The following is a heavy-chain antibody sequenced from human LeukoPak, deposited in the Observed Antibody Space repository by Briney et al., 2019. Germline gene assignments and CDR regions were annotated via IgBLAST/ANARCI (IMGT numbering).Heavy chain of an antibody. CDR1: GFTVSSNY. V-gene: IGHV3-23*01. Sequence: GGSLRLSCAASGFTVSSNYMSWVRQAPGKGLEWVSAISGSGGSTYYADSVKGRFTISRDNSKNTLYLQMNSPRAEDTAVYYCAKGMIPIVVVCYFDYWGQGTLVTVSS. D-gene: IGHD2-15*01. J-gene: IGHJ4*02. CDR2: ISGSGGST. CDR3: AKGMIPIVVVCYFDY.